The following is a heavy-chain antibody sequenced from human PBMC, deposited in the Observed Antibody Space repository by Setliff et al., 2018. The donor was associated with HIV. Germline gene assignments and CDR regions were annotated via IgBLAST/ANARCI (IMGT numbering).Heavy chain of an antibody. CDR3: VRVGGGSWLGIHYYYYMDV. V-gene: IGHV4-39*01. CDR1: GDSISDTTYY. Sequence: SETLSLTCSVSGDSISDTTYYWGWIRQPPGKGLEWIGSIYYSGSAYHTPSLKSRVAMSVDTAQKQFSLKLTSLTGADTAVYYCVRVGGGSWLGIHYYYYMDVWGKGITVTVSS. J-gene: IGHJ6*03. CDR2: IYYSGSA. D-gene: IGHD2-15*01.